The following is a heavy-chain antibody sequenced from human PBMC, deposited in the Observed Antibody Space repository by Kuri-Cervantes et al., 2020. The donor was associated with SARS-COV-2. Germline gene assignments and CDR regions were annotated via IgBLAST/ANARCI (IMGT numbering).Heavy chain of an antibody. CDR2: FDPEDGET. V-gene: IGHV1-24*01. J-gene: IGHJ4*02. Sequence: ASVKVSCKVSGYTLTELSMHWVRQAPGKGLEWMGGFDPEDGETIYAQKFQGRVTMTEDTSTDTAYMELSSLRSEDTAVYYCATVSPIGGYYDSSGYYFDYWGQGTLVTVSS. CDR3: ATVSPIGGYYDSSGYYFDY. CDR1: GYTLTELS. D-gene: IGHD3-22*01.